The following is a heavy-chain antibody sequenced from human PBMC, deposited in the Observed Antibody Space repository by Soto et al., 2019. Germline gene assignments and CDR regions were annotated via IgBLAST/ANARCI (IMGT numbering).Heavy chain of an antibody. CDR1: GGSISSGGYS. CDR2: IYHSGST. J-gene: IGHJ1*01. V-gene: IGHV4-30-2*01. CDR3: ARGSIAAAGTSEYFQH. Sequence: SETLSLTCAVSGGSISSGGYSWSWIRQPPGKGLEWIGYIYHSGSTYYNPSLKSRVTISVDRSKNQFSLKLSSVTAADTAVYYCARGSIAAAGTSEYFQHWGQGTLVTVSS. D-gene: IGHD6-13*01.